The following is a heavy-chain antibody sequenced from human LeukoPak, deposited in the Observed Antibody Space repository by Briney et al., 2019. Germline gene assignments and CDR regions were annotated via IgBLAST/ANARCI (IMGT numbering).Heavy chain of an antibody. CDR3: AKGKDDYRPRWHEFDY. V-gene: IGHV3-48*03. J-gene: IGHJ4*02. CDR1: GFTFSSYE. D-gene: IGHD4-11*01. CDR2: ISSSGSTI. Sequence: GGSLRLSCAASGFTFSSYEMNWVRQAPGKGLEWVSYISSSGSTIYYADSVKGRFTISRDNSKNTLYLQMNSLRAEDTAVYYCAKGKDDYRPRWHEFDYWGQGTLVTVSS.